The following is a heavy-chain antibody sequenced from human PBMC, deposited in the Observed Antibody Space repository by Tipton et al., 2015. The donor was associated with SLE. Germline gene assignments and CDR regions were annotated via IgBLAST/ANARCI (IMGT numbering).Heavy chain of an antibody. CDR1: GFTFSTYG. CDR2: IRYDGNNK. V-gene: IGHV3-30*02. J-gene: IGHJ4*02. CDR3: AKAWYSSGWRFDY. Sequence: QLVQSGGGLVQPGGSLRLSCAASGFTFSTYGMHWVRQAPGKGLEWVTFIRYDGNNKYYADSVKGRFTISRDNSKNTLYLQMNSLRAEDTAVYYCAKAWYSSGWRFDYWGQGTLVTVSS. D-gene: IGHD6-19*01.